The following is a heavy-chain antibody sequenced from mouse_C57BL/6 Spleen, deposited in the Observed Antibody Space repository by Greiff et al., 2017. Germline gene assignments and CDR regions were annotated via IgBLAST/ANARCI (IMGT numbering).Heavy chain of an antibody. Sequence: VQLQQPGAELVKPGASVKMSCKASGYTFTSYWITWVKQRPGQGLEWIGDLYPGSGSTNYNEKFKSKATLTVATSSSTAYMQLSSLTSEDSAVYYCARLCPNDAMDYWGQGTSVTVSS. CDR1: GYTFTSYW. CDR2: LYPGSGST. J-gene: IGHJ4*01. V-gene: IGHV1-55*01. CDR3: ARLCPNDAMDY.